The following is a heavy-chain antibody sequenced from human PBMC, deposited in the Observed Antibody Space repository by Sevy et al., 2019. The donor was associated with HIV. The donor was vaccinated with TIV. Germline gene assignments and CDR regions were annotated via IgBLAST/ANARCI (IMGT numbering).Heavy chain of an antibody. J-gene: IGHJ4*02. D-gene: IGHD6-19*01. CDR3: ARAIGTQVAGLYLFDY. V-gene: IGHV4-38-2*02. CDR1: AYSISSDYY. CDR2: IYHSGYS. Sequence: SETLSLTCSVSAYSISSDYYWGWVRQPPEKGLEWIGSIYHSGYSYYNPSFKSRVTISVTTSKNQFYLKLGSVTAADTAVYYCARAIGTQVAGLYLFDYWGQGALVTVSS.